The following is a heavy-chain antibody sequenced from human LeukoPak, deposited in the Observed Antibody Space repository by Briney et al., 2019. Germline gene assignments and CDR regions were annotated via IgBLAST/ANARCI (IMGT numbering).Heavy chain of an antibody. D-gene: IGHD6-13*01. V-gene: IGHV4-59*11. J-gene: IGHJ4*02. Sequence: SETLSLTCTVSGGSINSHYWSWIRQPPGKGLEWIGYVFYPGSTNYNPALKSRVSMSFDTSRDQFSLRLTSVTAADTAIYYCASRPADSTWYGVFDYWSQGTLVTVSS. CDR2: VFYPGST. CDR3: ASRPADSTWYGVFDY. CDR1: GGSINSHY.